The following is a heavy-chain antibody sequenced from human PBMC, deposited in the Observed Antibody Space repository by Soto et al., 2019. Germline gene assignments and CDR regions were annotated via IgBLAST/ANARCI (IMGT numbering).Heavy chain of an antibody. CDR2: ISYDGSNK. J-gene: IGHJ4*02. CDR3: ARGRYRRGWYEDY. V-gene: IGHV3-30-3*01. CDR1: GFTFSSYA. Sequence: QVQLVESGGGVVQPGRSLRLSCAASGFTFSSYAMHWVRQAPGKGLEWVAVISYDGSNKYYADSVKGRFTISRDNSKPTLYLQMNSLSAEDTAVYYCARGRYRRGWYEDYWGQGTLVTVSS. D-gene: IGHD6-19*01.